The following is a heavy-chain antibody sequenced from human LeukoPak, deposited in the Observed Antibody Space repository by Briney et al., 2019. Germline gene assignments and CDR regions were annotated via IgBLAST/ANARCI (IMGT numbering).Heavy chain of an antibody. CDR1: GGSFSGYF. V-gene: IGHV4-34*01. CDR2: INQSGSS. Sequence: SETLSLTCAVYGGSFSGYFWSWIRQPPGKGLEWIGEINQSGSSDYNPTLKSRVRMSVDTSKTQFSLTLNSVTAADTAVYYCARGKTPDYCSSAPCYKNNWFDSWGQGTLVTVSS. CDR3: ARGKTPDYCSSAPCYKNNWFDS. D-gene: IGHD2-2*02. J-gene: IGHJ5*01.